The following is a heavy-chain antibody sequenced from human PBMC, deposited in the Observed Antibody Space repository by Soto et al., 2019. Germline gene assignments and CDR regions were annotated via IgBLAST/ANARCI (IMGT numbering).Heavy chain of an antibody. V-gene: IGHV3-30-3*01. CDR1: GFTFSSYA. D-gene: IGHD5-12*01. Sequence: GGSLRLSCAASGFTFSSYAMHWVRQAPGKGLEWVAVISYDGSNKYYADSVKGRFTISRDNSKNTLYLQMNSLRAEDTAVYYCARGSEYSGYGNFDYWGQGTLVTVSS. CDR3: ARGSEYSGYGNFDY. CDR2: ISYDGSNK. J-gene: IGHJ4*02.